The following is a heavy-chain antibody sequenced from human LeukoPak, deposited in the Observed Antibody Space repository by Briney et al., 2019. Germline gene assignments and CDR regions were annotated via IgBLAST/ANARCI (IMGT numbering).Heavy chain of an antibody. CDR2: IYYTGST. CDR3: ARIGTTGDFDL. V-gene: IGHV4-59*12. CDR1: GGSISGYY. D-gene: IGHD1-14*01. Sequence: PSETLSLTCSVSGGSISGYYWSWIRQPPGKGLEWIGYIYYTGSTNYNPSLKSRVSISVDTSKNQFSLKLSSVTAADTAVYYCARIGTTGDFDLWGRGTLVTVSS. J-gene: IGHJ2*01.